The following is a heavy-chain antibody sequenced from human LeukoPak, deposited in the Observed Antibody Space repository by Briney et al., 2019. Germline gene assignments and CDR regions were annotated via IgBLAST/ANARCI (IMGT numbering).Heavy chain of an antibody. V-gene: IGHV4-38-2*02. CDR2: IYHSGST. J-gene: IGHJ4*02. CDR3: ARDLAVLGELSLFLDY. CDR1: GYSISSGYY. Sequence: SETLSLTCTVSGYSISSGYYWGWIRQPPGKGLEWIGSIYHSGSTYYNPSLKSRVTISVDTSKNQFSLKLSSVTAAHTAVYYCARDLAVLGELSLFLDYWGQGTLVTVSS. D-gene: IGHD3-16*02.